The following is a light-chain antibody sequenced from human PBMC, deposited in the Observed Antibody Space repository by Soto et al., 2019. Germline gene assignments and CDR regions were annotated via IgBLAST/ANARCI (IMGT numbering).Light chain of an antibody. CDR1: SSDVGGYNY. CDR2: DVS. Sequence: QSALTQPASVSGSPGQSITISCTGTSSDVGGYNYVSWYQQHPGKAPKLMIYDVSNRPSGVSNRFSGSKSGNTASLTISGLQAEDDAEYYCSSYTSSSTLDVVFGGGTKLTVL. CDR3: SSYTSSSTLDVV. V-gene: IGLV2-14*01. J-gene: IGLJ2*01.